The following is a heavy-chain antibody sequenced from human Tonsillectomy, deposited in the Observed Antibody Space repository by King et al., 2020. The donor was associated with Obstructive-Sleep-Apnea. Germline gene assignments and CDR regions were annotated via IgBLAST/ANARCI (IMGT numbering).Heavy chain of an antibody. V-gene: IGHV4-39*01. CDR3: ARHGPEDGMDV. Sequence: LQLQESGPGLVKPSETLSLTFTFPGGSTSRSSYYLGWVRQPPVKGVGWSGSIYYIGSTYYNPSLKSRVTIFVDTSKNQFSLKRCSVTAADTAVYYCARHGPEDGMDVWGQGTTVTVSS. CDR2: IYYIGST. J-gene: IGHJ6*02. CDR1: GGSTSRSSYY.